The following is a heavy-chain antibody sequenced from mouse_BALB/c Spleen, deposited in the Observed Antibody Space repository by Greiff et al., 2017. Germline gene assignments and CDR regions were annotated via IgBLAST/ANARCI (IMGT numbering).Heavy chain of an antibody. Sequence: QVQLQQSGAELAKPGASVKMSCKASGYTFTSYWMHWVKQRPGQGLEWIGYINPSTGYTEYNQKFKDKATLTADKSTSTAYMQLSSLTSEDSAVYYCARGGNYRYAWFAYWGQGTLVTVSA. J-gene: IGHJ3*01. CDR3: ARGGNYRYAWFAY. V-gene: IGHV1-7*01. CDR2: INPSTGYT. D-gene: IGHD2-14*01. CDR1: GYTFTSYW.